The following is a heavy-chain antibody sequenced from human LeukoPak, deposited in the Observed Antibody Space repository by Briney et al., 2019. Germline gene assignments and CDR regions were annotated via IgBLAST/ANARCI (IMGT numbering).Heavy chain of an antibody. Sequence: ASVKVSCKASGYTFTSYGISWVRQAPGQGLEWMGWISAYNGNTNYVQKLQGRVTMTTDTSTSTAYMELSSLRSEDTAVYYCARENILTGHDAFDIWGQGTMVTVSS. J-gene: IGHJ3*02. V-gene: IGHV1-18*01. CDR3: ARENILTGHDAFDI. CDR1: GYTFTSYG. D-gene: IGHD3-9*01. CDR2: ISAYNGNT.